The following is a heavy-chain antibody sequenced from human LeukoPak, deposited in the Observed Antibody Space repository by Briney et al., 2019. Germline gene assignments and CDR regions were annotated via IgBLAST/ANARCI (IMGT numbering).Heavy chain of an antibody. J-gene: IGHJ4*02. Sequence: ASVKVSCKVSGYTLTELSMHWVRQAPGKGLEWMGGFDPEDGETIYAQKFQGRVTMTRDTSISTAYMELSRLRSDDTAVYYCARVTIAAALNFDYWGQGTLVTVSS. CDR3: ARVTIAAALNFDY. CDR1: GYTLTELS. D-gene: IGHD6-13*01. CDR2: FDPEDGET. V-gene: IGHV1-24*01.